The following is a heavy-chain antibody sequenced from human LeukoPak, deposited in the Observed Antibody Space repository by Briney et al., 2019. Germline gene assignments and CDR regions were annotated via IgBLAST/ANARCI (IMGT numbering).Heavy chain of an antibody. CDR1: GYTFTNND. Sequence: SVKVSCKASGYTFTNNDINWVRKATGQGLEWMGRIIPILDIANYAQKFQGRVTITADKSTSTVYVELSSLRSDDTAVYYCARSYSSGSNWFDPWGQGTLVTVSS. V-gene: IGHV1-69*04. CDR3: ARSYSSGSNWFDP. J-gene: IGHJ5*02. D-gene: IGHD6-19*01. CDR2: IIPILDIA.